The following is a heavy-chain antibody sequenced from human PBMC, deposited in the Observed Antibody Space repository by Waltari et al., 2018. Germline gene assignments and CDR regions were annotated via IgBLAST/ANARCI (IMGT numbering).Heavy chain of an antibody. V-gene: IGHV4-34*01. CDR3: AGSAASFYYMDV. CDR1: GGSFSGYY. D-gene: IGHD2-2*01. Sequence: QVQLQQWGAGLLKPSETLSLTCAVYGGSFSGYYWSWIRQPPGKGLEWIGEINHSGSTNYNPSLKSRVTISVDTSKNQFSLKLSSVTAADTAVYYCAGSAASFYYMDVWGKGTTVTVSS. CDR2: INHSGST. J-gene: IGHJ6*03.